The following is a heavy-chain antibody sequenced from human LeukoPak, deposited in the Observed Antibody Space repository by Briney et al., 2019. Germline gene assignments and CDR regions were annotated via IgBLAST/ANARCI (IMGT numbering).Heavy chain of an antibody. J-gene: IGHJ4*02. Sequence: PGGSLSLSCAASGFTFSSYWMHWVRQAPGKGLVWVSAISGSGGSTYYADSVKGRFTISRDNSKNTLYLQMNSLRAEDTAVYYCAKDSGGSHIYWGQGTLVTVSS. D-gene: IGHD1-26*01. CDR1: GFTFSSYW. CDR3: AKDSGGSHIY. CDR2: ISGSGGST. V-gene: IGHV3-23*01.